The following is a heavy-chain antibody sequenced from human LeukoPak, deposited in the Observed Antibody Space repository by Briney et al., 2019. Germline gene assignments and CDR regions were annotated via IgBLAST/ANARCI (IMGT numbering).Heavy chain of an antibody. CDR1: GFTFSSYA. D-gene: IGHD1-26*01. Sequence: GGSLRLSCAASGFTFSSYAMHWVRQAPGKGLEWVAVISYDGSNKYYADSVKGRFTISRDNSKNTLYLQMNSLRAEDTAVYYCARHGIVGATTSFDYWGQGTLVTVSS. J-gene: IGHJ4*02. CDR2: ISYDGSNK. V-gene: IGHV3-30*04. CDR3: ARHGIVGATTSFDY.